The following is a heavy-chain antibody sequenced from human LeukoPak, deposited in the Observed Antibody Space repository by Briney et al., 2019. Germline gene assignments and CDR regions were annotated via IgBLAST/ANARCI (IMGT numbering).Heavy chain of an antibody. CDR1: GFTFSAYW. D-gene: IGHD4-23*01. Sequence: GALRLSCAASGFTFSAYWMSWVRQAPGKGLEWAANIKQDGSDKYYVDSVKGRFTISRDNAKNSLYLQMNSLRAEDTAVYYCARKTVVGSYFDYWGQGTPVTVSS. CDR2: IKQDGSDK. CDR3: ARKTVVGSYFDY. J-gene: IGHJ4*02. V-gene: IGHV3-7*03.